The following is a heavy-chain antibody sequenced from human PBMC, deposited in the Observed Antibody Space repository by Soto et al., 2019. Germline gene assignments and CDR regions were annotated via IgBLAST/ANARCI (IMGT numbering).Heavy chain of an antibody. D-gene: IGHD2-2*01. Sequence: SETLSLTCTVSGGSISSYYWSWIRQPAGKGLEWIGRIYTSGSTNYNPSLKSRVTMSVDTSKNQFSLKLSSVTAADTAVYYCARGVGYCSSTSCSRGYYYGMDVWGQGTTVTAP. V-gene: IGHV4-4*07. CDR2: IYTSGST. J-gene: IGHJ6*02. CDR1: GGSISSYY. CDR3: ARGVGYCSSTSCSRGYYYGMDV.